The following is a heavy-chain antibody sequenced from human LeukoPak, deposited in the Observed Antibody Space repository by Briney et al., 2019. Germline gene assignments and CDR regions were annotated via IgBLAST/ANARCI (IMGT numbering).Heavy chain of an antibody. D-gene: IGHD5-12*01. V-gene: IGHV3-30*02. CDR2: IWFDGTDK. J-gene: IGHJ4*02. CDR3: AKARSHSGYEPFDD. CDR1: GFTFSSYG. Sequence: GGSLRLSCAASGFTFSSYGVHWVRQAPGKGLEWVAFIWFDGTDKYYADSVKGRFTISRDNSKNTLYLQMNSLRPEDTAIYYCAKARSHSGYEPFDDWGQGTLVTVSS.